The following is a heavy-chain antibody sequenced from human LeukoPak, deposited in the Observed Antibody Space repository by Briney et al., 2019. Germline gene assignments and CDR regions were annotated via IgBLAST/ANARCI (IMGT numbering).Heavy chain of an antibody. CDR1: GFTFSSYA. CDR3: ARVGISAAGTVGAFDY. J-gene: IGHJ4*02. Sequence: GGTLRLSCAASGFTFSSYAMQWVRQAPGKGVEYVSAISSNGGSKYYANSVKGRFTISRDNSKNTLYLQMGSLRAEDMAVYYCARVGISAAGTVGAFDYRGQGTLVTVSS. V-gene: IGHV3-64*01. D-gene: IGHD6-13*01. CDR2: ISSNGGSK.